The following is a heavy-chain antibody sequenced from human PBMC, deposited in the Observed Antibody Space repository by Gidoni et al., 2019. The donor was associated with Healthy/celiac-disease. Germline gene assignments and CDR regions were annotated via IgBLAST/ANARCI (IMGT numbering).Heavy chain of an antibody. J-gene: IGHJ2*01. CDR3: ARQRGTGYDSWYFDL. D-gene: IGHD3-3*01. V-gene: IGHV5-51*01. CDR1: GYSFTSYW. Sequence: EVQLVQSGAEVNKPGESLQLSCKGSGYSFTSYWIGWVRQMPGQGLEWMGIIYPGDSDTRYSPSFQGQVTISADKSISTAYLQWSSLKASDTAMYYCARQRGTGYDSWYFDLWGRGTLVTVSS. CDR2: IYPGDSDT.